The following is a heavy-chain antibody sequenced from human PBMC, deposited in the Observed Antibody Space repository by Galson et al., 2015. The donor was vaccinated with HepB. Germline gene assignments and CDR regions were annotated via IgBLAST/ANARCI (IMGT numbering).Heavy chain of an antibody. J-gene: IGHJ4*02. V-gene: IGHV1-46*01. CDR2: INPSGGST. Sequence: SVKVSCKASGYTFTSYYTHWVRQAPGQGLEWMGIINPSGGSTSYAQKFQGRVTMTRDTSTSTVYMELSSLRSEDTAVYYCARAPNRAYCSSTSCYEHDYWGQGTLVTVSS. CDR1: GYTFTSYY. D-gene: IGHD2-2*01. CDR3: ARAPNRAYCSSTSCYEHDY.